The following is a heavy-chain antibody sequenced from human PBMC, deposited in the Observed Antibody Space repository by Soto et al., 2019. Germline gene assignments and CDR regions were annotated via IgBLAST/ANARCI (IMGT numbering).Heavy chain of an antibody. CDR2: INPSGGST. J-gene: IGHJ4*02. Sequence: ASVKVSCKASGYTFTSYYMHWVRQAPGQGLEWMGIINPSGGSTSYAQKFQGRATMTRDTSTSTVYMELSSLRSEDTAVYYCARDRGTTHSDYWGQGTLVTVSS. CDR3: ARDRGTTHSDY. D-gene: IGHD1-1*01. CDR1: GYTFTSYY. V-gene: IGHV1-46*01.